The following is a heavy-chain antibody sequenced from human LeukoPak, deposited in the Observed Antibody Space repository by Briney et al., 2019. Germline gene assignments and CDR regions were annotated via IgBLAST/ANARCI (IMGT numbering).Heavy chain of an antibody. V-gene: IGHV3-43*02. CDR1: GFTFADYA. Sequence: PGGSLKLSCAASGFTFADYAMHWVRQAPGKGLEWVSLISGDGRNTYYADFVRGRFTISRDSSKKSLYLQMISLRTEDTAVYYCAKAPFFDILTGYGGNWFDPWGQGSLATVSS. CDR3: AKAPFFDILTGYGGNWFDP. D-gene: IGHD3-9*01. J-gene: IGHJ5*02. CDR2: ISGDGRNT.